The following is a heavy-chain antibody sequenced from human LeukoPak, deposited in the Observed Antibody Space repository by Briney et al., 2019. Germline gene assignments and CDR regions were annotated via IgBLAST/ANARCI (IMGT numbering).Heavy chain of an antibody. D-gene: IGHD5-24*01. J-gene: IGHJ4*02. V-gene: IGHV3-7*01. Sequence: ETLSLTCTVSSGSLSSSSYFWGWIRQPPGKGLEWVANIKEDGSDKNYVDSVRGRFTISRDNAKNSLYLQMNSLRVEDTAVYYCARDGWRAINYWGQGTLVTVS. CDR1: SGSLSSSSYF. CDR2: IKEDGSDK. CDR3: ARDGWRAINY.